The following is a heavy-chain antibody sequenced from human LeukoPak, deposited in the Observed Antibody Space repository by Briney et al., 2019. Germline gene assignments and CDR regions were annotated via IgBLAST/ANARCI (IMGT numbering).Heavy chain of an antibody. J-gene: IGHJ4*02. CDR2: INPNSGGT. V-gene: IGHV1-2*02. Sequence: ASVKVSCKASGYTFTGYYMHWVRQAPGQGLEWMGWINPNSGGTNYAQKFQGRVTMTRDTSISTAYMELSRLRSDDTAVYYCAVFLAAAGIFGYWGQGTLVTVSS. CDR3: AVFLAAAGIFGY. CDR1: GYTFTGYY. D-gene: IGHD6-13*01.